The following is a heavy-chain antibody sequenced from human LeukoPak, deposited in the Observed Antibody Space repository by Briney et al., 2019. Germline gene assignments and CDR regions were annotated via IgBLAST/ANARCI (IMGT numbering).Heavy chain of an antibody. CDR3: ARPGVPGVSNYYGMDV. CDR1: GYTFTGYY. V-gene: IGHV1-2*02. D-gene: IGHD2-8*01. Sequence: ASVKVSCKASGYTFTGYYMHWVRPAPGQGLEWMGWINPNSGGTNYAQKFQGRVTMTRDTSISTAYMELSRLRSDDTAVYYCARPGVPGVSNYYGMDVWGQGTTVTVSS. CDR2: INPNSGGT. J-gene: IGHJ6*02.